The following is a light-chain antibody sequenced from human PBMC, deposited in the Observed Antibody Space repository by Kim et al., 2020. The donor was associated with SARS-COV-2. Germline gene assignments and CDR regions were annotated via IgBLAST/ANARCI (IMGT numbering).Light chain of an antibody. V-gene: IGKV3-20*01. J-gene: IGKJ4*01. CDR1: ESVSPRY. CDR2: ASS. Sequence: EIVLTQFPGTLSLSPGETATLSCRASESVSPRYLAWYQQKPGQAPRLLIFASSNRAPATPDRFSGSGSGTDFTLTISRLDPEDFAAYYCQLCITSALTFGGGTKVDIK. CDR3: QLCITSALT.